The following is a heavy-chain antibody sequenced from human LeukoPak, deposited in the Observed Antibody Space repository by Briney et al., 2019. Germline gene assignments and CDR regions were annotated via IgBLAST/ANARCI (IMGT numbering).Heavy chain of an antibody. CDR2: INPSGGST. D-gene: IGHD5-18*01. CDR3: AREYTSMGSYGYVGFDS. Sequence: ASVKVSCKASGYTFTSYYMHWVRQAPGQGLEWMGIINPSGGSTSYAQKFQGRVTMTRDTSTSTVHMELSSLRSEDTAVYYCAREYTSMGSYGYVGFDSWGQGTLVTVSS. J-gene: IGHJ4*02. V-gene: IGHV1-46*01. CDR1: GYTFTSYY.